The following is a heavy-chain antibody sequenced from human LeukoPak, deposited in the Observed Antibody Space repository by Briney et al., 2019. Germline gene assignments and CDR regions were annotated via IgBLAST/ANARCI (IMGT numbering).Heavy chain of an antibody. CDR3: ATRETIAAANDAFDI. J-gene: IGHJ3*02. D-gene: IGHD6-13*01. V-gene: IGHV3-48*03. CDR2: ISSSGSTI. Sequence: GGSLRLSCAAPGFTFSSYEMNWVRQAPGKGLEWVSYISSSGSTIYYADSVKGRFTISRDNAKNSLYLQMNSLRAEDTAVYYCATRETIAAANDAFDIWGQGTMVTVSS. CDR1: GFTFSSYE.